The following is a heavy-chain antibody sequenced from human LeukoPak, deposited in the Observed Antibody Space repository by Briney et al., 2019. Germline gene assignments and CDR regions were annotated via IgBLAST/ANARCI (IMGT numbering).Heavy chain of an antibody. D-gene: IGHD3-22*01. J-gene: IGHJ4*02. Sequence: GGSLRLSCAASGFTFSSYAMSWVRQAPGKGLEWVSAISGSGGSTYYADSVKGRFTISRDNSRKTLYLQMSSPRAEDTAVYYCAKALNYYDSSGSYYGNDYWGQGTLVTVSS. CDR1: GFTFSSYA. CDR2: ISGSGGST. CDR3: AKALNYYDSSGSYYGNDY. V-gene: IGHV3-23*01.